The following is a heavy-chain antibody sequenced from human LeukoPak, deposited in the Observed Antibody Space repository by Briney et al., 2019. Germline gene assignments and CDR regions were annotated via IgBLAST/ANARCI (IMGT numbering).Heavy chain of an antibody. CDR1: AGSISTPY. Sequence: PSETLSLTCTVSAGSISTPYWHWILQSPGKRLEWIGFVFYGGITNYNPSLKSRVTISLDTSKNQFSLKLTSVTAADTAVYYCASGTVFGVITPQYFHYWGQGTRVTVSS. J-gene: IGHJ4*02. CDR3: ASGTVFGVITPQYFHY. V-gene: IGHV4-59*11. D-gene: IGHD3-3*01. CDR2: VFYGGIT.